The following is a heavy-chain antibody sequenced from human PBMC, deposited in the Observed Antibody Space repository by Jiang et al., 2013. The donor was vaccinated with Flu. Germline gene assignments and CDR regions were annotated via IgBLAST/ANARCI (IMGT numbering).Heavy chain of an antibody. V-gene: IGHV1-69*01. D-gene: IGHD5-24*01. CDR2: IIPIFGTA. CDR1: GGTFSSYA. CDR3: ARRTRDGYNSYYYYYMDV. Sequence: SGAEVKKPGSSVKVSCKASGGTFSSYAISWVRQAPGQGLEWMGGIIPIFGTANYAQKFQGRVTITADESTSTAYMELSSLRSEDTAVYYCARRTRDGYNSYYYYYMDVWGKGTTGHRLL. J-gene: IGHJ6*03.